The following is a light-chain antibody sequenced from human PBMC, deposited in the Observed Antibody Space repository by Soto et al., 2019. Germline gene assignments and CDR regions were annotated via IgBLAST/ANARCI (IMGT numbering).Light chain of an antibody. CDR1: LTMNNN. V-gene: IGKV3-15*01. CDR2: GAS. CDR3: QQYNERPPWT. Sequence: EIVMTQSPATLSVSPGESVTLSCRASLTMNNNIAWYQHKPGQAPRLLIFGASSRATGVPGRFSGSGFGTEFTLSISSLQSEDFAVYYCQQYNERPPWTFGQGTTEEMK. J-gene: IGKJ1*01.